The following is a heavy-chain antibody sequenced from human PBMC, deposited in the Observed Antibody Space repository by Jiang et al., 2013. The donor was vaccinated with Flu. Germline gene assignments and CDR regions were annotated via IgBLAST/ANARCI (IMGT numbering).Heavy chain of an antibody. CDR3: ARQSAGITYVGP. J-gene: IGHJ5*02. Sequence: LEWIGYIYYSGSTYYNPSLKSRVTISVDTSKNQFSLKLSSVTAADTAVYYCARQSAGITYVGPWGQGTLVTVSS. D-gene: IGHD1-26*01. CDR2: IYYSGST. V-gene: IGHV4-31*02.